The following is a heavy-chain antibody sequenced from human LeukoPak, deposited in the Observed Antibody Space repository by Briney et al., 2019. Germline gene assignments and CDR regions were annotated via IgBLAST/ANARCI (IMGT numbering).Heavy chain of an antibody. D-gene: IGHD3-16*01. V-gene: IGHV4-39*07. CDR1: GGSISSSSYY. CDR2: IYYSGST. CDR3: ARGHLYGYAPQERFYFDY. J-gene: IGHJ4*02. Sequence: PSETLSLTCTVSGGSISSSSYYWGWIRQPPGKGLEWIGSIYYSGSTYYNPSLKSRVTISVHTSKNQFSLKLSSVTAADTAVYYCARGHLYGYAPQERFYFDYWGQGTLVTVSS.